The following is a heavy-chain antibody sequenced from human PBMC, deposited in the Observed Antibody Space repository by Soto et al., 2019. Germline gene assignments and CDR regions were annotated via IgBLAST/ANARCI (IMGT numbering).Heavy chain of an antibody. CDR1: GGYISSGGYS. D-gene: IGHD5-12*01. Sequence: QLQLQESGSGLVKPSQTLSLTCAVSGGYISSGGYSWSWLRQPPGKGLEWIGYIYPSGRTYYNPSLTSRGTISVDRANNQFSLKLSSVTAADTAVYYCAAGGGLPRYYWGQGTLFTVAS. J-gene: IGHJ4*02. V-gene: IGHV4-30-2*01. CDR2: IYPSGRT. CDR3: AAGGGLPRYY.